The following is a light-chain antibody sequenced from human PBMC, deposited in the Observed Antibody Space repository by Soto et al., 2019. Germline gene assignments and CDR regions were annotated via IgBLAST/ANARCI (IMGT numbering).Light chain of an antibody. CDR2: KAS. CDR1: QTISNW. Sequence: DIQMTQSPSTLSASVGDRVTITCRASQTISNWLAWYQQKPGKAPKLLIYKASSLESGVPSRFGGSGCGTEFILTISSLQPDDFATYYDQQYNTYWTFGQGTKVEIK. V-gene: IGKV1-5*03. J-gene: IGKJ1*01. CDR3: QQYNTYWT.